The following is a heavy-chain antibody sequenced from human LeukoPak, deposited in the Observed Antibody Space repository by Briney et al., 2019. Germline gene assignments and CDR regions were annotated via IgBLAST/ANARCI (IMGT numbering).Heavy chain of an antibody. D-gene: IGHD3-10*01. CDR2: IIPIFGTA. CDR1: GGTFSSYA. J-gene: IGHJ3*02. Sequence: GASVKVSCKASGGTFSSYAISWVRQAPGQGLEWMGGIIPIFGTANYAQKFQGRVTITADESTSTAYMELSSLRSEDTAVYYCARELEKLLWFGEFGDAFDIWGQGTMVTVSS. CDR3: ARELEKLLWFGEFGDAFDI. V-gene: IGHV1-69*13.